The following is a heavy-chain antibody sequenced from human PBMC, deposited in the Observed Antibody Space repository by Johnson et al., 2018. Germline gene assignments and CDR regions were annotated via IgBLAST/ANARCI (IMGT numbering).Heavy chain of an antibody. CDR2: ISTSSSTI. V-gene: IGHV3-48*01. D-gene: IGHD5-18*01. J-gene: IGHJ6*03. CDR3: ARELGYAYGFYYYYYIDV. Sequence: EVQLLESGGGLVQPGGSQRLRLSCAASGFTFSTYSMIWVRQAPGQGLAWVSYISTSSSTIYYAVSVKGRFTISRDDAKNSLYPQMNSLRAEDTAVYYCARELGYAYGFYYYYYIDVWGKGTTVTVSS. CDR1: GFTFSTYS.